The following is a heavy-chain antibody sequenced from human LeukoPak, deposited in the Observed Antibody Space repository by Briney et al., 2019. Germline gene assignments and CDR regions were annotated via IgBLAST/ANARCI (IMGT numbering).Heavy chain of an antibody. J-gene: IGHJ4*02. CDR2: INPDGNDK. Sequence: PGGSLRLSGAASGSTFSDAWMSWVRQAPGKGLEGVAKINPDGNDKYYADSVKGRFTISRDNAKRSLYLQMNSLRAEDTAVYYCARVYYGSGSYYLDYWGQGTLVTVSS. CDR3: ARVYYGSGSYYLDY. V-gene: IGHV3-7*03. D-gene: IGHD3-10*01. CDR1: GSTFSDAW.